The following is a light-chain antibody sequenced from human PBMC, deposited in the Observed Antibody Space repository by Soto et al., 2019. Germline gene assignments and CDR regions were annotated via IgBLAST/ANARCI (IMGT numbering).Light chain of an antibody. J-gene: IGLJ1*01. CDR1: SSNIGNNY. V-gene: IGLV1-51*02. Sequence: QSVLTQPPSVSAAPGQKVTISCSGSSSNIGNNYVSWYQQLPGTAPKLLIYENNKRPSGIPDRFSGSKSGTSATLGITGLQTGDEDDYYCGTWDSSLSAFYVFGTGTKVTVL. CDR3: GTWDSSLSAFYV. CDR2: ENN.